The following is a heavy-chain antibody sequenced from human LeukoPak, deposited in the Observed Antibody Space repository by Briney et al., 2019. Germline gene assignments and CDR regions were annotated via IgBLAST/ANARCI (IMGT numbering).Heavy chain of an antibody. CDR2: ISYDGSNK. Sequence: GGSLRLSCAASGFTFSSYAMHWVRQAPGKGLEWVAVISYDGSNKYYADSVKGRFTISRDNSKNTLYLQMNSLRAEDTAVYYCARYIERPSCYWGQGTLVTVSS. V-gene: IGHV3-30-3*01. J-gene: IGHJ4*02. D-gene: IGHD3-16*02. CDR1: GFTFSSYA. CDR3: ARYIERPSCY.